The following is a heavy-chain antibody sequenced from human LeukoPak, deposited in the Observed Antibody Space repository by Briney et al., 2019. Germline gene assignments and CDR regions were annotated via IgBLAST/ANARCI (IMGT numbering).Heavy chain of an antibody. Sequence: PGGSLRLSCAASGFTFSTSEMSWVRQAPGKGLEWVANIKHDGSEKYYVDSVKGRFTISRDNAKNSLYLQMNSLRAEDTAVYYCARDYFYPMDVWGQGTTVTVSS. CDR1: GFTFSTSE. J-gene: IGHJ6*02. V-gene: IGHV3-7*04. CDR3: ARDYFYPMDV. CDR2: IKHDGSEK.